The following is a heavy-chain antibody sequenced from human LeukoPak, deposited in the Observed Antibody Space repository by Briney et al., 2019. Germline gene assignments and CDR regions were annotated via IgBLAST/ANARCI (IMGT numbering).Heavy chain of an antibody. V-gene: IGHV3-7*03. J-gene: IGHJ4*02. D-gene: IGHD5-18*01. CDR2: LNQDGNEN. CDR1: GFTFSRYY. CDR3: ARRGYSYNYYFDY. Sequence: PGGSLRLSCAASGFTFSRYYMSWVRQAPGKGLEWVANLNQDGNENYYVDSVKGRFTVSRDNAKNSLYLQMNSLRAEDTALYYCARRGYSYNYYFDYWGQGTLVTVSS.